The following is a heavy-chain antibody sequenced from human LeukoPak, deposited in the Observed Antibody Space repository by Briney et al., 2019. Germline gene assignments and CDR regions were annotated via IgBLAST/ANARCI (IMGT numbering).Heavy chain of an antibody. V-gene: IGHV4-4*02. CDR3: ARDYGDYGTHFDY. Sequence: SETLSLTCAVSGGSISSSNSWSWVRPPPGKGLEWIGEIYHSGSTNYNPSLKSRVTISVDKSKNQFSLKLSSVTAADTAVYYCARDYGDYGTHFDYWGQGTLVTVSS. J-gene: IGHJ4*02. CDR1: GGSISSSNS. D-gene: IGHD4-17*01. CDR2: IYHSGST.